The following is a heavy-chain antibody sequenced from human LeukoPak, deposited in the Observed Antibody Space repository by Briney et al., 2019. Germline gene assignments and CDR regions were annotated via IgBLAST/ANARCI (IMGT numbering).Heavy chain of an antibody. V-gene: IGHV4-34*01. CDR1: GGSFSGYY. CDR2: INHSGST. J-gene: IGHJ5*02. D-gene: IGHD2-2*01. CDR3: ARNARRYCSSTSCYAVLCWFDP. Sequence: PPETPSPSCAVYGGSFSGYYWSWIGQPPGKGLEWIGEINHSGSTNYNPSLKSRVTISVDTSKNQFSLKLSSVTAADTAVYYCARNARRYCSSTSCYAVLCWFDP.